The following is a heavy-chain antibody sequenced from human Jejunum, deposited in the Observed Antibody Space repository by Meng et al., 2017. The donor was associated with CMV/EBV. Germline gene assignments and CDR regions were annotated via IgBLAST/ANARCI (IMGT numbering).Heavy chain of an antibody. J-gene: IGHJ4*02. V-gene: IGHV3-66*01. D-gene: IGHD2-15*01. CDR2: IYSGGGT. Sequence: EVHLVWLGGGLVQPGGSLRLSCAVSGFIVSSNYMSWVRQAPGKGLEWVSVIYSGGGTYYADSVKGRFIISRDNSKNTLYVQMNSLTGDDTAVYYCAGGDCTSGSCALDYWGRGTLVTVSS. CDR1: GFIVSSNY. CDR3: AGGDCTSGSCALDY.